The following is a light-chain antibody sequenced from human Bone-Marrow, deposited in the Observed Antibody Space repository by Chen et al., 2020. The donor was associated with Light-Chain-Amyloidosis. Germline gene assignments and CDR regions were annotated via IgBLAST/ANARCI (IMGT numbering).Light chain of an antibody. V-gene: IGLV1-47*01. CDR3: AAWDGSLSGYV. Sequence: QSVLPQPPSPSGTPRQRVTISCSGARSNIGINYVYWYQHSPGAAPNLLIRRNNRRPSGVPDRFSASKSGTSAFLAISGLRSEDEADYYCAAWDGSLSGYVFGTGTKVIVL. J-gene: IGLJ1*01. CDR1: RSNIGINY. CDR2: RNN.